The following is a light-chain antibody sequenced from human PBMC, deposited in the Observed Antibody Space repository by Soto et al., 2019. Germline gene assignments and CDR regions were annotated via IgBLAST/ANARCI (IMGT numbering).Light chain of an antibody. Sequence: QSVLTQPPSVSAAPGQKVTISCSGSSSNVGNSYVSWYQQLPGTVPKRLIYDDNKRPSGIPDRFSGSKSGTSATLGITGLQTGDEAHYYCATWDSSLTAGVFGGGTKLTVL. CDR3: ATWDSSLTAGV. CDR1: SSNVGNSY. CDR2: DDN. J-gene: IGLJ2*01. V-gene: IGLV1-51*01.